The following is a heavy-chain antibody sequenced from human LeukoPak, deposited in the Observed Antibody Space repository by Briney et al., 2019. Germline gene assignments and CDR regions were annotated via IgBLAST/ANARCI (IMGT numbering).Heavy chain of an antibody. CDR1: GFTFDSYA. CDR3: TTEADYYDSSGYYLLGY. Sequence: GGCLRLSCTASGFTFDSYAMSWVRQAPGKGLEWVGRIKSKTDGGTTDYAAPVKGRFTISRDDSKNTLYLQMNSLKTEDTAVYYCTTEADYYDSSGYYLLGYWGQGTLVTVSS. CDR2: IKSKTDGGTT. D-gene: IGHD3-22*01. J-gene: IGHJ4*02. V-gene: IGHV3-15*01.